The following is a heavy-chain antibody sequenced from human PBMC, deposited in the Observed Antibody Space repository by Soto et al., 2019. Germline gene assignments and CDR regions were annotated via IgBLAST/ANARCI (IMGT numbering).Heavy chain of an antibody. CDR3: ARVRHGWTFFDY. D-gene: IGHD6-19*01. CDR1: GGSVSSFF. J-gene: IGHJ4*02. V-gene: IGHV4-59*02. CDR2: LYYSGST. Sequence: QVQLQESGPGLVKPSETLSLTCTVSGGSVSSFFWSWIRQPPGKGLEWIGYLYYSGSTPYSPSLKSRVTISVDTSKNQFSLKLNSVTAADTAVYYCARVRHGWTFFDYWSQGTLVTVSS.